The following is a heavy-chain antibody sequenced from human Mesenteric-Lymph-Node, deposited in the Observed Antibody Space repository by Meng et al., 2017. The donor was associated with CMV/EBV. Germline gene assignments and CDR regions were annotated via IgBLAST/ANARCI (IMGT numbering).Heavy chain of an antibody. CDR3: ARGRDSGSYSISYYYYGMDV. Sequence: GSLRLSCSVSGGSISSYYWSWIRQPPGKGLEWIGYIYYSGSTKYNPSLNSRATISVDTSKNQFSLQLNSVTPEDTAVYYCARGRDSGSYSISYYYYGMDVWGQGTTVTVSS. V-gene: IGHV4-59*12. CDR2: IYYSGST. J-gene: IGHJ6*02. D-gene: IGHD1-26*01. CDR1: GGSISSYY.